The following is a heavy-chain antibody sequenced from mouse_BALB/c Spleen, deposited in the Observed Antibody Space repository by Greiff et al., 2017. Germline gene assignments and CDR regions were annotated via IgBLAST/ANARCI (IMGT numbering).Heavy chain of an antibody. CDR1: GDSITSGY. CDR2: ISYSGST. CDR3: ARCRQLGPRWGAMDY. Sequence: EVKLMESGPSLVKPSQTLSLTCSVTGDSITSGYWNWIRKFPGNKLEYMGYISYSGSTYYNPSLKSRISITRDTSKNQYYLQLNSVTTEDTATYYCARCRQLGPRWGAMDYWGQGTSVTVSS. D-gene: IGHD3-2*01. V-gene: IGHV3-8*02. J-gene: IGHJ4*01.